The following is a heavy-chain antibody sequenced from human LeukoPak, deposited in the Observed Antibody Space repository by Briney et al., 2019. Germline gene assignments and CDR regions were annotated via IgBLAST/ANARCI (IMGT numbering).Heavy chain of an antibody. J-gene: IGHJ4*02. CDR2: ISDSGNTI. Sequence: GGSLRLSCAASGFTFTNYGMTWVRQAPGKGLEWVSYISDSGNTIYYADSVKGRFTISRDNAKNPLYLQMNSLRAEDTAVYFCARDQTGNIDYWGQGTLVTVSS. CDR1: GFTFTNYG. CDR3: ARDQTGNIDY. V-gene: IGHV3-48*04.